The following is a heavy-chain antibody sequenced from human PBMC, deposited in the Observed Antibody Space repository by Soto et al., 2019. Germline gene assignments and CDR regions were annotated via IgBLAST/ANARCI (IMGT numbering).Heavy chain of an antibody. CDR1: GFTVSSNY. Sequence: EVQLVESGGGLVQPGGSLRLSCAASGFTVSSNYMSWVRQAPGKGLEWVSVIYSGGSTYYADSVKGRFTISRDNSKNTRYLQMNSLRAEDTAVYYWAREGARGVLAVFAFDIWGQGTMVTVSS. D-gene: IGHD3-3*01. V-gene: IGHV3-66*01. CDR2: IYSGGST. CDR3: AREGARGVLAVFAFDI. J-gene: IGHJ3*02.